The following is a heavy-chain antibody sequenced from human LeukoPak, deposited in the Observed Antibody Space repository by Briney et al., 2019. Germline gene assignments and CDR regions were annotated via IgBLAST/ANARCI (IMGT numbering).Heavy chain of an antibody. Sequence: PGGSLRLSCAASGFTFSSYVMHWVRQAPGKGLEWVAVISYDGSNKYYADSVKGRFTISRDNSKNTLYLQMNSLRAEDTAVYYCARSKTRIAVAGTVDYWGQGTLVTVSS. D-gene: IGHD6-19*01. CDR1: GFTFSSYV. V-gene: IGHV3-30-3*01. CDR3: ARSKTRIAVAGTVDY. J-gene: IGHJ4*02. CDR2: ISYDGSNK.